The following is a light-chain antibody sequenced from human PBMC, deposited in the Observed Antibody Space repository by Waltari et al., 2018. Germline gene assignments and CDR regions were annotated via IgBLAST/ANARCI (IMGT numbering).Light chain of an antibody. Sequence: QPALTQLASAFWSPGQSITIYCIGTSTDVGGYNYVSWYEHHPGKAPKLMIYEVNNRPSGVSDGFSDSRSGNTASLTISGLQAEDESDYYCSSYTNSGTVVFGGGTKLTVL. CDR2: EVN. J-gene: IGLJ2*01. V-gene: IGLV2-14*01. CDR1: STDVGGYNY. CDR3: SSYTNSGTVV.